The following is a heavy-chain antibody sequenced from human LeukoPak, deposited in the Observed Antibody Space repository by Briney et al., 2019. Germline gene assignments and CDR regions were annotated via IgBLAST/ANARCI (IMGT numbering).Heavy chain of an antibody. CDR1: GFTFSSYA. D-gene: IGHD6-6*01. CDR2: ISGSGGST. J-gene: IGHJ6*02. CDR3: AKSSSSGYYYYGMDV. V-gene: IGHV3-23*01. Sequence: GGSLRLSCAASGFTFSSYAMSWVRQAPGKGLEWVSAISGSGGSTYYADSVKGRFTISRDNSKNTLYLQMNSLRAEDTAVYYCAKSSSSGYYYYGMDVWGQGTTVTVSS.